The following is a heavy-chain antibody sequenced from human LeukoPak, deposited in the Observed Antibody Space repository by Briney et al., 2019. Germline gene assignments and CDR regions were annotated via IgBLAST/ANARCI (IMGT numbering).Heavy chain of an antibody. CDR1: GFTFDDYA. Sequence: PGGSLRLSCAASGFTFDDYAMHWVRQAPGKGLEWVSGISWNSGSIGYADSVKGRFTISRDNAKNSLYLQMNSLRAEDTALYYCAKDTRIGSSWNSLDYWGQGTLVTVSS. J-gene: IGHJ4*02. CDR3: AKDTRIGSSWNSLDY. CDR2: ISWNSGSI. V-gene: IGHV3-9*01. D-gene: IGHD6-13*01.